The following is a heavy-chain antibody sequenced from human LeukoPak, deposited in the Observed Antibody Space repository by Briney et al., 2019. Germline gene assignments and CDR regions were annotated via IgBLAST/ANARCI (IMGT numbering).Heavy chain of an antibody. Sequence: ASVKVSCKASGYTFTGYYMHWVRQAPGQGLEWMGWINPNSGGTNYAQKFQGRVTMTRDTSISTAYMELSRLRSDDTAVYYCARYGLHYYYYGMDVWGQGTKVTVSS. D-gene: IGHD3-10*01. CDR2: INPNSGGT. CDR1: GYTFTGYY. CDR3: ARYGLHYYYYGMDV. J-gene: IGHJ6*02. V-gene: IGHV1-2*02.